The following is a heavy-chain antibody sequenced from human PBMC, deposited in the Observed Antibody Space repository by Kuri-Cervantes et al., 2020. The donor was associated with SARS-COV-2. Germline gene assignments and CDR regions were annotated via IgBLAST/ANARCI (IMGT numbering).Heavy chain of an antibody. Sequence: LSLTCAASGFTFSSYAMHWVRQAPGKGLEWVAVISYDGSNKYYADSVKGRLTISRDNSKNTLYLQMNSLRAEDTAVYYCGRDHHDFWSGYFFDYWGQGTLVTVSS. V-gene: IGHV3-30-3*01. J-gene: IGHJ4*02. D-gene: IGHD3-3*01. CDR1: GFTFSSYA. CDR3: GRDHHDFWSGYFFDY. CDR2: ISYDGSNK.